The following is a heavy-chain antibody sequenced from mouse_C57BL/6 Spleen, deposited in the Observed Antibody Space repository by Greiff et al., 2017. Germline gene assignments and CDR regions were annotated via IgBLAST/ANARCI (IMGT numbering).Heavy chain of an antibody. D-gene: IGHD4-1*01. CDR1: GYTFTSYW. J-gene: IGHJ3*01. Sequence: QVQLQQPGAELVRPGTSVKLSCKASGYTFTSYWMHWVKQRPGQGLEWIGVIDPSDSYTNYNQKFKGKATLTVDTSSSTAYMQLSSLTSEDSAVYYCAKEGNWDWFAYWGQGTLVTVSA. CDR2: IDPSDSYT. V-gene: IGHV1-59*01. CDR3: AKEGNWDWFAY.